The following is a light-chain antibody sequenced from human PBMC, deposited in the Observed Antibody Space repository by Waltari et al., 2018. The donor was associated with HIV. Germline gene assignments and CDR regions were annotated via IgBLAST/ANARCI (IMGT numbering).Light chain of an antibody. J-gene: IGLJ3*02. CDR1: SSNIGNDY. Sequence: QSVLTQPPSVSAAPGQKVTISCSGSSSNIGNDYVYWYQHLPGAAPKLLIYDNDKRPSGIPDRFAGSKSGTSATLCITGLQTGDEADYYCGTWDTSLSGGVFGGGTKLTVL. V-gene: IGLV1-51*01. CDR2: DND. CDR3: GTWDTSLSGGV.